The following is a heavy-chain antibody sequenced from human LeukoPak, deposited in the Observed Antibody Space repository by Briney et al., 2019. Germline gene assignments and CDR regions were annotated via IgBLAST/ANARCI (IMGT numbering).Heavy chain of an antibody. CDR3: ARFGYSGWNLEY. Sequence: PGGSLRLSCAASGFSFRDYWMTWVRQAPGKGLEWVANINQGGSVKYYVDSVKGRFTFSRDDAKSSLYVRLQSMRDEDTAVYYCARFGYSGWNLEYWGQGTLVTVSS. J-gene: IGHJ4*02. CDR1: GFSFRDYW. V-gene: IGHV3-7*01. D-gene: IGHD5-12*01. CDR2: INQGGSVK.